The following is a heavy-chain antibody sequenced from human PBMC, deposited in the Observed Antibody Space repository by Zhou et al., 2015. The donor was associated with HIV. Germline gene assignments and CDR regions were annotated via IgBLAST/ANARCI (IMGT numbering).Heavy chain of an antibody. CDR2: IKSSGGSI. D-gene: IGHD2-21*02. V-gene: IGHV1-46*01. CDR3: ARSGGDVNYYAMDV. Sequence: QVQLVQSGAEVKKTGASVKVSCKASGSSLSDYMHWVRQAPGQGLEWMGIIKSSGGSINYAQKFQGRVTMTRDTSTSTVYMEVSSLRSEDTAVYFCARSGGDVNYYAMDVWGQGTTVTVSS. CDR1: GSSLSDY. J-gene: IGHJ6*02.